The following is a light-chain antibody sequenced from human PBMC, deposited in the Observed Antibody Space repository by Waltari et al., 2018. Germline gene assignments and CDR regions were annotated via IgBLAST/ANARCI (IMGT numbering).Light chain of an antibody. CDR3: QHDVRTWA. Sequence: EIVLTQSPGTLSFSPGESATLSCRASQSVGSNYLAWYQQRPGKAPRLLIYGASSRAAGIPDRVNGSGAGTDVTLDVSRLEPEDFAVYYCQHDVRTWAFGQGTKVEIK. V-gene: IGKV3-20*01. CDR2: GAS. CDR1: QSVGSNY. J-gene: IGKJ1*01.